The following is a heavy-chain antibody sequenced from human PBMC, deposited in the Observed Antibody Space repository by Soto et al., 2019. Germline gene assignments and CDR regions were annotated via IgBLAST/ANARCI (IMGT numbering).Heavy chain of an antibody. CDR3: ASNYAYAEGYYFYGIDV. D-gene: IGHD3-16*01. V-gene: IGHV3-74*01. CDR2: VNSDGDTT. Sequence: GGSLTISCAASGFTFRNYWMHWVGQAPGKGLVWVSRVNSDGDTTYYADSVKGRFTISRDNAKNTLHLQMNSLGAEDTAVYYCASNYAYAEGYYFYGIDVWGQGT. CDR1: GFTFRNYW. J-gene: IGHJ6*02.